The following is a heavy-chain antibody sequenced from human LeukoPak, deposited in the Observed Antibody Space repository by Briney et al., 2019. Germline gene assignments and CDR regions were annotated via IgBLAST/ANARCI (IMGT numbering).Heavy chain of an antibody. Sequence: SETLSLTCAVFGGSFSGYYWNWIRQPPGKGLEWIGQINPSRNTNYNPSLKSRVTISVDTSKKQFSRKLSSVTAADTAVYYCARARGGYIEAWGPGTLVTVSS. CDR1: GGSFSGYY. D-gene: IGHD1-1*01. CDR2: INPSRNT. V-gene: IGHV4-34*01. J-gene: IGHJ5*02. CDR3: ARARGGYIEA.